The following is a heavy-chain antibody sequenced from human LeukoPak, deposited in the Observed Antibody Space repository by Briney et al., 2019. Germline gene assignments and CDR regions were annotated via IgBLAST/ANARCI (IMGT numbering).Heavy chain of an antibody. J-gene: IGHJ4*02. V-gene: IGHV1-18*01. CDR2: ISAYNGNT. D-gene: IGHD3-10*01. CDR1: GYTFTSCG. CDR3: ARSGSRLEWFGETMGYCDN. Sequence: GASVKVSCKASGYTFTSCGISWVRQAPGQGLEWMGWISAYNGNTNYAQNLQGRVTMTTDTSTSTAYMELRSLRSDDTAVYYCARSGSRLEWFGETMGYCDNWGQGTLVTVSS.